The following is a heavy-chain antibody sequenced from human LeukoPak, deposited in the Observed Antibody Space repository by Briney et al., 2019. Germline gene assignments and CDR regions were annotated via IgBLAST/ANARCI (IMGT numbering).Heavy chain of an antibody. Sequence: PGGSLRLSCVASGFTFSYYAIHWVRQAPGKGLQWVAVISSDGSSKYYEDSVKGRFTISRDNSKNTVYLQMNSLRAEDTAIYYCAKGTGYAVSYFDYWGQGTLVTVSS. V-gene: IGHV3-30*18. CDR1: GFTFSYYA. D-gene: IGHD2-15*01. CDR3: AKGTGYAVSYFDY. J-gene: IGHJ4*02. CDR2: ISSDGSSK.